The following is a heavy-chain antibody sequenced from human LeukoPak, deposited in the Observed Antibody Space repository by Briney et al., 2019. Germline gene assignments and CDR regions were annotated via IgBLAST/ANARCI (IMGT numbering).Heavy chain of an antibody. Sequence: SVKVSCKASGFTFTSSTIQWVRQARGKRLEWIGWIVVGSGNTNYAQKFQERVIITRDMSTTTVYMELSSLRSEDTAVYYCAGTPWFGELTLDYWGQGTLVTVSS. V-gene: IGHV1-58*02. J-gene: IGHJ4*02. CDR2: IVVGSGNT. D-gene: IGHD3-10*01. CDR3: AGTPWFGELTLDY. CDR1: GFTFTSST.